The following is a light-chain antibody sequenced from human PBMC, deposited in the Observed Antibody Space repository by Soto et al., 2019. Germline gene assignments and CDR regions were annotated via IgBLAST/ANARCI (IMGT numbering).Light chain of an antibody. V-gene: IGKV3-20*01. Sequence: EIVLTQSPGTLSLSPGERATLSCRASQSVSSSYLAWYQQKPGQAPRLLIYGASSRATGIPDRFSGSGSGTDFTLTISRLEPEDFAVYYCQQHGTFGQGIKVEIK. CDR3: QQHGT. J-gene: IGKJ1*01. CDR1: QSVSSSY. CDR2: GAS.